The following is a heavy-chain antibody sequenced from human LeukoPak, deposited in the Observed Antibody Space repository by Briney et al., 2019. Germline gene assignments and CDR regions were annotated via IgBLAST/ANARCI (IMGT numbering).Heavy chain of an antibody. J-gene: IGHJ1*01. D-gene: IGHD3-22*01. V-gene: IGHV1-18*01. CDR1: GYTFTSYG. CDR3: ARGHGGSGYYRMRDEYLQH. CDR2: ISAYTGNA. Sequence: GASVKVSSKASGYTFTSYGISWVRQAPRQGLEWMGWISAYTGNAHTAQTLQGRVTMTTDTTTSTAYMELRRLRSDDTAVYYCARGHGGSGYYRMRDEYLQHWGQGTLVTVSS.